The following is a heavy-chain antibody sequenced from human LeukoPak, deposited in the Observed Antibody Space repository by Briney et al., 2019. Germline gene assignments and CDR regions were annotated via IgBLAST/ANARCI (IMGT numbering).Heavy chain of an antibody. CDR3: AKVPAAYDFWSGYQEYYFDY. J-gene: IGHJ4*02. Sequence: GGSLRLSCAASGFTFSSYGMHWVRQAPGKGLERVAVISYDGSNKYYADSVKGRFTISRDNSKNTLYLQMNSLRAEDTAVYYCAKVPAAYDFWSGYQEYYFDYWGQGTLVTVSS. CDR1: GFTFSSYG. D-gene: IGHD3-3*01. V-gene: IGHV3-30*18. CDR2: ISYDGSNK.